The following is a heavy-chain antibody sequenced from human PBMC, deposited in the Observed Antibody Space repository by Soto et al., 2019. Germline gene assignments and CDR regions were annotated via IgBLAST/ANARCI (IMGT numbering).Heavy chain of an antibody. CDR1: GFTFSRYS. CDR3: ARDSSREVGAALYNWFDP. CDR2: ISSSSNSI. J-gene: IGHJ5*02. D-gene: IGHD2-15*01. Sequence: PGGSLRLSCAASGFTFSRYSMNWVRQAPGKGLEWVSYISSSSNSIYYADSVKGRFTISRDNAKNSLHLQMNSLRAEDTAVYYCARDSSREVGAALYNWFDPWGQGTLVTVSS. V-gene: IGHV3-48*01.